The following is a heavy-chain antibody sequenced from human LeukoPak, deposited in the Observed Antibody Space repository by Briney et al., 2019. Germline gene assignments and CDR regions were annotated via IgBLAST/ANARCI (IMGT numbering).Heavy chain of an antibody. D-gene: IGHD6-19*01. CDR2: IYPGDSNT. CDR3: ARLPGIAVAGLDY. Sequence: GGSREISGQGSGSPFTTYWISGAGQLPGKGLEWMDIIYPGDSNTRYSPSFQGQVTISADKSISTAYLQWSSLKASDTAMYYCARLPGIAVAGLDYWGQGTLVTVSS. CDR1: GSPFTTYW. J-gene: IGHJ4*02. V-gene: IGHV5-51*01.